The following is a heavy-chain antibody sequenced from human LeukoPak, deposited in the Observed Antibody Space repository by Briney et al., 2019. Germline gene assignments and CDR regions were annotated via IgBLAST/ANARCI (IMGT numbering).Heavy chain of an antibody. CDR1: GSTFSTYA. J-gene: IGHJ1*01. V-gene: IGHV1-69*13. CDR2: IIPILGTS. Sequence: ASVKASCKASGSTFSTYAVNWVRQAPGQGLEWTGGIIPILGTSNYAQSFQGRLTITADESSGTAYMALSSLRSEDTAIYYCATTRDYYDNSGYTLLQDWGQGTLVTVSS. D-gene: IGHD3-22*01. CDR3: ATTRDYYDNSGYTLLQD.